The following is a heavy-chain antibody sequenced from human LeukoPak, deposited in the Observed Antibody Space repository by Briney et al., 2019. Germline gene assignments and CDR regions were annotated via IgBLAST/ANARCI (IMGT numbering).Heavy chain of an antibody. CDR2: IYTSGST. CDR1: GGSISSGSYY. CDR3: ARESGSGSYYKRGENWFDP. D-gene: IGHD3-10*01. V-gene: IGHV4-61*02. J-gene: IGHJ5*02. Sequence: PSETLSLTCTVSGGSISSGSYYWSWIRQPAGKGLEWIGRIYTSGSTNYNPSLKSRVTISVDTSKNQFSLKLSSVTAADTAVYYCARESGSGSYYKRGENWFDPWGQGTLVTVSS.